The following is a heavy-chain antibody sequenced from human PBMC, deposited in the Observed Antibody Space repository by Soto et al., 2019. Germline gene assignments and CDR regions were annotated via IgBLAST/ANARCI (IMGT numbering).Heavy chain of an antibody. V-gene: IGHV3-74*01. J-gene: IGHJ4*02. Sequence: LRLSCAASGFTFSNYWMHWVRQGPGEGLVWVSHINSDGSSTNYADSVRGRFIISRDNAENTLYLQMKSLRAEDTAVYYCARDLSGTFEYWGQGTLVTVSS. CDR3: ARDLSGTFEY. CDR2: INSDGSST. CDR1: GFTFSNYW.